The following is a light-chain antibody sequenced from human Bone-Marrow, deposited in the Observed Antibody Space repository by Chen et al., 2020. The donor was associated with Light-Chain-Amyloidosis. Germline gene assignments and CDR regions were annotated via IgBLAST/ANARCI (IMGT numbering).Light chain of an antibody. J-gene: IGLJ3*02. CDR3: PVWYRSRSRPV. CDR2: DDS. Sequence: SYVLTQPSSVSVAPGQTATNACGGNNIGSTSVHWYQQTPGQAPLLVVYDDSDRPSGIPERLSGSNSGNTATLTISRVEAGDEADYYCPVWYRSRSRPVFGGGTKLTVL. V-gene: IGLV3-21*02. CDR1: NIGSTS.